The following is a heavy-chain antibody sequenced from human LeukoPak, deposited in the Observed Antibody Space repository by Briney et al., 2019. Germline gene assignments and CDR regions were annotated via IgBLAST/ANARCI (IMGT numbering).Heavy chain of an antibody. V-gene: IGHV3-66*01. Sequence: GGSLRLSCAVSGLTVSSSYMSWVRQAPGKGLEWVSVIYSGGSTYYADSVKGRFTISRDNSKNTLYLQMNSLRAEDTAVYYCARTTYYDILTGYPTDYWGQGTLVTVSS. CDR3: ARTTYYDILTGYPTDY. CDR1: GLTVSSSY. J-gene: IGHJ4*02. D-gene: IGHD3-9*01. CDR2: IYSGGST.